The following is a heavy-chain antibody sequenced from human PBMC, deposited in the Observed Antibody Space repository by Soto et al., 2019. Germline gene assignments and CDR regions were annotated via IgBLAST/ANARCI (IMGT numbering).Heavy chain of an antibody. CDR3: ARVLGAYSYGYRHDAFDI. J-gene: IGHJ3*02. CDR1: GGSISSYY. CDR2: IYYSGST. D-gene: IGHD5-18*01. V-gene: IGHV4-59*01. Sequence: PSETLSLTCTVSGGSISSYYWIWIRQPPGKGLEWIGYIYYSGSTNYNPSLKSRVTISVDTSKNQFSLKLSSVTAADTAVYYCARVLGAYSYGYRHDAFDIWGQGTMVTVSS.